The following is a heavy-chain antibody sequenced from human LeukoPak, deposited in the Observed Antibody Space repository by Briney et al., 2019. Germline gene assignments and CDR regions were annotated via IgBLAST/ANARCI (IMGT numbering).Heavy chain of an antibody. CDR3: ARDLDTAMGY. CDR2: INPNSGGT. J-gene: IGHJ4*02. V-gene: IGHV1-2*04. D-gene: IGHD5-18*01. Sequence: ASVKVSCKASGGTFSGYAISWVRQAPGQGLEWMGWINPNSGGTNYAQKFQGWVTMTRDTSISTAYMELSRLRSDDTAVYYCARDLDTAMGYWGQGTLVTVSS. CDR1: GGTFSGYA.